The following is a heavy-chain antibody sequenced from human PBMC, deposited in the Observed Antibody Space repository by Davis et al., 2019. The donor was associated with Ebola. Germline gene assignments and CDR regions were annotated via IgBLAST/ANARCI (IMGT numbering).Heavy chain of an antibody. Sequence: GESLKISCGASGFIFTTYTMYWVRQTPGKGLEFVSAISSNGRSTSYADSVKGRFTISRDNSKNTLYLQMNSLRAEDTAVYYCARSSSDWLFPFDYWGQGTLVTVSS. D-gene: IGHD3-9*01. CDR2: ISSNGRST. V-gene: IGHV3-64*04. CDR1: GFIFTTYT. J-gene: IGHJ4*02. CDR3: ARSSSDWLFPFDY.